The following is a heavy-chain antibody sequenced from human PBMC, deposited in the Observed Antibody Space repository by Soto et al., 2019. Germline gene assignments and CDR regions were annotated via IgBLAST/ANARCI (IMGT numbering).Heavy chain of an antibody. CDR2: ISYDGSNK. CDR1: GFTFSSYG. Sequence: GGSLRLSCAASGFTFSSYGMHWVRQAPGKGLEWVAVISYDGSNKYYADSVKGRFTISRDNSKNTLYLQMNSLRAEDTAVYYCAKSRGLDEGLFDYWGQGTLVTVSS. J-gene: IGHJ4*02. CDR3: AKSRGLDEGLFDY. V-gene: IGHV3-30*18.